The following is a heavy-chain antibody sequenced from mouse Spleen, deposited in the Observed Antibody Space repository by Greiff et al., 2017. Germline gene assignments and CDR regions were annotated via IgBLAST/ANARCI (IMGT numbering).Heavy chain of an antibody. D-gene: IGHD1-1*01. CDR2: ISYDGSN. CDR1: GYSITSGYY. J-gene: IGHJ4*01. V-gene: IGHV3-6*01. CDR3: AREGLLKGYAMDY. Sequence: DVKLQESGPGLVKPSQSLSLTCSVTGYSITSGYYWNWIRQFPGNKLEWMGYISYDGSNNYNPSLKNRISITRDTSKNQFFLKLNSVTTEDTATYYCAREGLLKGYAMDYWGQGTSVTVSS.